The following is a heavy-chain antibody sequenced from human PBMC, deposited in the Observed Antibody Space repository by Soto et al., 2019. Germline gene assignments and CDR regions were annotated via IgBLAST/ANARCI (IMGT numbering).Heavy chain of an antibody. J-gene: IGHJ4*02. CDR2: ISGYNGNS. V-gene: IGHV1-18*01. CDR1: GYTFTSYG. Sequence: QVQLVQSGAEVKKPGASVKVSCQASGYTFTSYGISWVRQAPGQGLEWMGRISGYNGNSNYAQNLQGTVTMTTDTSTSTAYMELRSLRSDDTAVYYCAREDIQDIVVVVVAPEGLGYWGQGTLVTVSS. D-gene: IGHD2-15*01. CDR3: AREDIQDIVVVVVAPEGLGY.